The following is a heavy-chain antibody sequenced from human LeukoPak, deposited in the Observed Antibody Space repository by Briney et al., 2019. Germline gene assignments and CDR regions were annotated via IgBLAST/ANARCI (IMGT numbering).Heavy chain of an antibody. CDR1: GFTVSSNY. CDR3: ASPRSYSSTHRDAFDI. J-gene: IGHJ3*02. Sequence: GGSLRLSCAASGFTVSSNYMSWVRQAPGKGLEWVSVMYSNGRTYYADSVKGRFTISRDISKNTVYLQMNSLRAEDTAVYYCASPRSYSSTHRDAFDIWGQGTMVTVSS. V-gene: IGHV3-66*01. D-gene: IGHD6-13*01. CDR2: MYSNGRT.